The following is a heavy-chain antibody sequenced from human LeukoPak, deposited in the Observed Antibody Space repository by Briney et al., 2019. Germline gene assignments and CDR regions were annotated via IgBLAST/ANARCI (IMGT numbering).Heavy chain of an antibody. CDR2: VYYTGRT. D-gene: IGHD3-10*01. CDR3: ARHMSVSYDAFDL. J-gene: IGHJ3*01. Sequence: PSETLSLTCSVSDGSTTGYYGSWIRQPPGKGLEWIAYVYYTGRTLYNPSLESRVTISVDTSKTQFSLTVTSVTAADTAVYYCARHMSVSYDAFDLWGRGTTVTVSS. V-gene: IGHV4-59*08. CDR1: DGSTTGYY.